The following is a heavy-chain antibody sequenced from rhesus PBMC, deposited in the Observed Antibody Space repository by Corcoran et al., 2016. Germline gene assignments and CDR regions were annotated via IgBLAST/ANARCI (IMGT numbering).Heavy chain of an antibody. V-gene: IGHV3S25*01. CDR2: IYRGGGNT. J-gene: IGHJ4*01. CDR3: AKIGPPFDY. Sequence: EVQLVESGGGLAKPGGSLRLSCAASGFTFSSYWMNWVRQAPGKGLEWVSAIYRGGGNTDYADSEKVRFTISSDNSKNTLSLQMNSLRAEDTAVYYCAKIGPPFDYWGQGVLVTVSS. CDR1: GFTFSSYW.